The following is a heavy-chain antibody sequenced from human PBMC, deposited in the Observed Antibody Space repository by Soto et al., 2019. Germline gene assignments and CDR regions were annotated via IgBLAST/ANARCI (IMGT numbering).Heavy chain of an antibody. CDR1: GFTFSDAW. V-gene: IGHV3-15*01. Sequence: LRLSCAASGFTFSDAWMSWVRQAPGKGLDWVGRIKSNSDGGTTEYAAPVRGRFTISRDDSKNTLYLQMNSLKTEDTAVYYCTTDLWRIAVVVGSTGYFNPWGQGTPVTVSS. CDR2: IKSNSDGGTT. D-gene: IGHD2-15*01. J-gene: IGHJ5*02. CDR3: TTDLWRIAVVVGSTGYFNP.